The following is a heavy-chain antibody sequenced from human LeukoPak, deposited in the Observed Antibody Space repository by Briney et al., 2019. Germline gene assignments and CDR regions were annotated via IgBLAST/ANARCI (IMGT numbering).Heavy chain of an antibody. CDR3: ARHRHYFDSSGYRDAFEI. CDR2: VFYSGST. V-gene: IGHV4-39*01. CDR1: GGSISSSSYY. J-gene: IGHJ3*02. D-gene: IGHD3-22*01. Sequence: SETLSLTCAVSGGSISSSSYYWGWIRQPPGKGLEWIGSVFYSGSTYYNPSLKSRVTISADTSENQLSLQLSSVTAADTAVYYRARHRHYFDSSGYRDAFEIWGQGTMVTVSS.